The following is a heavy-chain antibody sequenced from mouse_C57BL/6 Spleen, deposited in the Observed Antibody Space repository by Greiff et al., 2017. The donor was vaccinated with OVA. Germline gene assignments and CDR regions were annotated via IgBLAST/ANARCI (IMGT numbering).Heavy chain of an antibody. CDR1: GYAFSSSW. Sequence: QVQLQQSGPELVKPGASVKISCKASGYAFSSSWMNWVKQRPGKGLEWIGRIYPGDGDTNYNGKFKGKATLTADKSSSTAYMQLSSLTSEDYAVYFCARERAYYSSSFAYWGQGTLVTVSA. CDR3: ARERAYYSSSFAY. CDR2: IYPGDGDT. V-gene: IGHV1-82*01. J-gene: IGHJ3*01. D-gene: IGHD2-5*01.